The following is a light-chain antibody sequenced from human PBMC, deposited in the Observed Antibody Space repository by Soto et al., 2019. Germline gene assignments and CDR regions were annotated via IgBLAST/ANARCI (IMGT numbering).Light chain of an antibody. CDR2: AAS. J-gene: IGKJ4*01. CDR3: QQYDTFPLT. V-gene: IGKV1-16*02. Sequence: DIQMTQTPSSLSASVGDRVTISCRASQDIRNYLAWFQQKPGKAPRSLIYAASDLQSGVPLNFSGSGLGTLFAFTFTSLQPEDCATYFCQQYDTFPLTFGGGTKVDIK. CDR1: QDIRNY.